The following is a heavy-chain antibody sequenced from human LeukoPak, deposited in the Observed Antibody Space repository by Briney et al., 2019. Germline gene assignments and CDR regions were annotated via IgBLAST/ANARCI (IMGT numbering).Heavy chain of an antibody. D-gene: IGHD4-17*01. Sequence: SETLSLTCTVSGGSISSSSYYWGWIRQPPGKGLEWIGSIYYSGSTYYNPSLKSRVTISVDTSKNQFSLKLSSVTAADTAVYYCARQGTYGAQIYYYYYMDVWGKGTTVTVSS. J-gene: IGHJ6*03. CDR2: IYYSGST. V-gene: IGHV4-39*01. CDR3: ARQGTYGAQIYYYYYMDV. CDR1: GGSISSSSYY.